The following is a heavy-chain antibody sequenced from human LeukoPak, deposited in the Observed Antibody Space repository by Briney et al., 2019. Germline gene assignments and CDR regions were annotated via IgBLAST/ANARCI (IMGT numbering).Heavy chain of an antibody. V-gene: IGHV5-51*01. CDR3: ARLTPHYYGSGSYYSLPDY. Sequence: GESLKISCKGSGYSFTSYWIGWVRQMPGKGLEWMGIIYPGDSDTRYSPSFQGQVTISADKSISTAYLQWSSLKASDTAMYYCARLTPHYYGSGSYYSLPDYWGQGTLVTASS. CDR1: GYSFTSYW. J-gene: IGHJ4*02. CDR2: IYPGDSDT. D-gene: IGHD3-10*01.